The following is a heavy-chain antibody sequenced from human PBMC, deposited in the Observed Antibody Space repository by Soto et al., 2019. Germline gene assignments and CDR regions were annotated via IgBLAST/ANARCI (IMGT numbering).Heavy chain of an antibody. D-gene: IGHD1-26*01. CDR1: GGSFSGYY. V-gene: IGHV4-34*01. CDR3: ARGRPVGATFVGSYGMDV. Sequence: PSETLSLTCAVYGGSFSGYYWSWIRQPPGKGLEWIGEINHSGSTNYNPSLESRVTISVDTSKNQFSLKLSSVTAADTAVYYCARGRPVGATFVGSYGMDVWGQGTTVTVSS. J-gene: IGHJ6*02. CDR2: INHSGST.